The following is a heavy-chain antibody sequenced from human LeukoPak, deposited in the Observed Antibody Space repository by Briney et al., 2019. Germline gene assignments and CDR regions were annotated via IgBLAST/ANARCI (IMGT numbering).Heavy chain of an antibody. CDR2: ISGSGGST. V-gene: IGHV3-23*01. CDR1: GFTFSSYA. J-gene: IGHJ4*02. Sequence: GGSLRLSCAASGFTFSSYAMSWVRQAPGKGLEWVSIISGSGGSTYHADSVRGRFTISRDNSKNTLYLQMNSLRAEDTAVYYCAREGYYDILTGYFPDYWGQGTLVTVSS. D-gene: IGHD3-9*01. CDR3: AREGYYDILTGYFPDY.